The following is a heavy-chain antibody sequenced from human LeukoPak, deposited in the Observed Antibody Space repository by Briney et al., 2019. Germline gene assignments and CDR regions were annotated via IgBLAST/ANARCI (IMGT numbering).Heavy chain of an antibody. V-gene: IGHV1-8*01. CDR3: ARRNHCSSTSCYFYYYYYYYMDV. CDR2: MNPNSGNT. J-gene: IGHJ6*03. CDR1: GYTFTSYD. D-gene: IGHD2-2*01. Sequence: ASVKVSCKASGYTFTSYDINWVRQATGQGLEWMGWMNPNSGNTGYAQKFQGRVTMTRNTSISTAYMELSSLRSEDTAVYYCARRNHCSSTSCYFYYYYYYYMDVWGKGTTVTISS.